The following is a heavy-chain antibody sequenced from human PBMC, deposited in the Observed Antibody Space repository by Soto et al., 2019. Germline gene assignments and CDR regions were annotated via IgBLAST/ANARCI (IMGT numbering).Heavy chain of an antibody. D-gene: IGHD3-16*01. Sequence: SETLSLTCNVSGGSISDYYWTWVRQSPEKGLEWIGYMYYNGNINYNPSLKSRVTISIDTSKNQFSLTLKSVTAADTAVYYCASGGNWFDPWGQGVLVTVSS. CDR2: MYYNGNI. V-gene: IGHV4-59*01. J-gene: IGHJ5*02. CDR3: ASGGNWFDP. CDR1: GGSISDYY.